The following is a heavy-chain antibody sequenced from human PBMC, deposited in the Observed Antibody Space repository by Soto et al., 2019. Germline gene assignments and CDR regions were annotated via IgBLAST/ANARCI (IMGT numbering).Heavy chain of an antibody. Sequence: PGGSLRLSCEASGFSFSSYTMNWVRQAPGKGLEWVSSISSSSSYIYYADSVKGRFTISRDNPKNSLYLQMNSLRAEDTAVYYSARDPPPGYSSSRQEYYYYYYGMHVCGQRTTVTVSS. J-gene: IGHJ6*02. CDR3: ARDPPPGYSSSRQEYYYYYYGMHV. CDR2: ISSSSSYI. CDR1: GFSFSSYT. V-gene: IGHV3-21*01. D-gene: IGHD6-13*01.